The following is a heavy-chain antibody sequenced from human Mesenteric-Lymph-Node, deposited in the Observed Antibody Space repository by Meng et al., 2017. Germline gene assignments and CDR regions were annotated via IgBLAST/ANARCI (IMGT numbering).Heavy chain of an antibody. CDR1: GFTFSSYW. Sequence: GESLKISCAASGFTFSSYWMSWVRQAPGKGLEWVSTISGYGGLTYYADSVEGRFLISRDKSTNTLYLQMNSLSAEDTAVYYCAKDYTGGSYYFFDYWGQGTLVTVSS. J-gene: IGHJ4*02. CDR2: ISGYGGLT. CDR3: AKDYTGGSYYFFDY. D-gene: IGHD1-26*01. V-gene: IGHV3-23*01.